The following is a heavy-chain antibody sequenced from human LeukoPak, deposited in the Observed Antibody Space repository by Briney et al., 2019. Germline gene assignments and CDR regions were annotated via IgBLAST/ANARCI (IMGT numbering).Heavy chain of an antibody. J-gene: IGHJ3*02. CDR2: VSLTGDNM. D-gene: IGHD1/OR15-1a*01. CDR3: AKVATPNTLDAFDI. V-gene: IGHV3-23*01. CDR1: AFTFSSYG. Sequence: GGSLRLSCSASAFTFSSYGMSWVRQAPGKGLEWVSVVSLTGDNMFYADSVKGRFTISRDNSKNTMYLQMDSLRVDDTAVYYCAKVATPNTLDAFDIWGQGTMVTVSS.